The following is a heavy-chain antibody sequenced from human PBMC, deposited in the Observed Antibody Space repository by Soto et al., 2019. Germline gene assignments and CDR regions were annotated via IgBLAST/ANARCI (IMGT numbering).Heavy chain of an antibody. Sequence: SETLSLTCAVYGGSFSGYYWSWIRQPPGKGLEWIGEINHSGSTNYNPSLKSRVTISVDTSKNQLSLKLGSVTAADTAVYYCARLRSRIRFGELSHPFDYWGQGTLVTVSS. CDR3: ARLRSRIRFGELSHPFDY. CDR2: INHSGST. D-gene: IGHD3-10*01. J-gene: IGHJ4*02. CDR1: GGSFSGYY. V-gene: IGHV4-34*01.